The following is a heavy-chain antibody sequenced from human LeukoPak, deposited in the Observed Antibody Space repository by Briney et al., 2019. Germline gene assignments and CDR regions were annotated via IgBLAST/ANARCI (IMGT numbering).Heavy chain of an antibody. D-gene: IGHD2-21*01. J-gene: IGHJ4*02. CDR1: GGSISSGDYY. V-gene: IGHV4-30-4*08. CDR2: IYYSGST. Sequence: SQTLSLTCTVSGGSISSGDYYWSWIRQPPGKGLEWIGYIYYSGSTYYNPSLKSRVTISVDTSKNQFSLKLSSVTAAEPAVYYCAREVRPTLFSQAGFDYWGKGTLSPSPQ. CDR3: AREVRPTLFSQAGFDY.